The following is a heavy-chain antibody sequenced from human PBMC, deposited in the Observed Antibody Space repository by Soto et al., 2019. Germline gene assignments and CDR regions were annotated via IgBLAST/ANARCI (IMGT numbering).Heavy chain of an antibody. CDR3: ARQIYDSDTGPNFQYYFDS. CDR2: IDPSDSQT. D-gene: IGHD3-22*01. J-gene: IGHJ4*02. CDR1: GCSFAGYW. Sequence: PGESLESSCKGSGCSFAGYWITWVRQKPGKGLEWMGRIDPSDSQTYYSPSFRGHVTISVTKSITTVSLQWSSLRASDTAMYYCARQIYDSDTGPNFQYYFDSWGQGTPVTVSS. V-gene: IGHV5-10-1*01.